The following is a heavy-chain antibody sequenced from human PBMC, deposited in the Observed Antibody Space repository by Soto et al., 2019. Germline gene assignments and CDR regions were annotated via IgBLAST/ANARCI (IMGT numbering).Heavy chain of an antibody. D-gene: IGHD3-10*01. CDR1: GFMFSNYG. J-gene: IGHJ4*02. Sequence: GGSLRLSCVASGFMFSNYGMHWVRQAPGKGLEWVAIIWYDGSNKYYADSVKGRFTISRDNSRNTVYLQMNSLRAEDTAMYYCAAGEPFNYRGQGTLVTVSS. V-gene: IGHV3-33*01. CDR2: IWYDGSNK. CDR3: AAGEPFNY.